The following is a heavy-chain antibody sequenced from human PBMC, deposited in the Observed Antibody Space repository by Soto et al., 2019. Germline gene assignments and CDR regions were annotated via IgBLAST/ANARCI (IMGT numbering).Heavy chain of an antibody. J-gene: IGHJ6*02. D-gene: IGHD4-17*01. CDR2: INSDGSST. CDR3: AREDPGLYGRGGMDV. Sequence: QTGGSLRLSCAASGFTFSSYWMHWVRQAPGKGLVWVSRINSDGSSTSYADSVKGRFTISRDNAKNTLYLQMNSLRAEDTAVYYCAREDPGLYGRGGMDVWGQGTTVTVSS. V-gene: IGHV3-74*01. CDR1: GFTFSSYW.